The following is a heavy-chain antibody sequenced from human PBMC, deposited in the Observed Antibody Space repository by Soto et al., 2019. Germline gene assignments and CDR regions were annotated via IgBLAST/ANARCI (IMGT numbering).Heavy chain of an antibody. J-gene: IGHJ3*02. CDR2: ISAYNGNT. CDR3: ARVPYYDSSGYYGDAFDI. D-gene: IGHD3-22*01. CDR1: GYTFTSYG. Sequence: QVQLVQSGAEVKKPGASVKVSCKASGYTFTSYGISWVRQAPGQGLEWMGWISAYNGNTNYAQKLQGRVTMTTDTSTSKAYMELRSLRSDDTAVYYCARVPYYDSSGYYGDAFDIWGQGTMVTVSS. V-gene: IGHV1-18*01.